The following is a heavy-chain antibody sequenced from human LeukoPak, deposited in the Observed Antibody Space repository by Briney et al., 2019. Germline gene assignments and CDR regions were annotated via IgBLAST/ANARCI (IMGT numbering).Heavy chain of an antibody. Sequence: GGSLRLSCTASGFTFGDYAMSWFRQAPGKGLEWVGFIRSKAYGGTTEYAASVKGRFTISRDDSKSTAYLQMNSLKTEDTAVYYCTRDVVAGLYYYYYYYMDVWGKGTTVTVSS. CDR2: IRSKAYGGTT. D-gene: IGHD6-19*01. CDR1: GFTFGDYA. V-gene: IGHV3-49*03. CDR3: TRDVVAGLYYYYYYYMDV. J-gene: IGHJ6*03.